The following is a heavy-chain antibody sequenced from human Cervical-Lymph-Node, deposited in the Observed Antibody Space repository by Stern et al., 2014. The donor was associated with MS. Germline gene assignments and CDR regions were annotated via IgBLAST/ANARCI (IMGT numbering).Heavy chain of an antibody. CDR2: IKSKTEGGTT. V-gene: IGHV3-15*01. CDR3: TTDGIQLWLRRVGY. Sequence: EVQLVESGGGLVKPGGSLRLSCAASGFTFSNAWPSWVRQAPGQGLERVGRIKSKTEGGTTDYAAPVKGRFTISRDDSKNTLYLQMNSLKTEDTAVYYCTTDGIQLWLRRVGYWGQGTLVTVSS. CDR1: GFTFSNAW. J-gene: IGHJ4*02. D-gene: IGHD5-18*01.